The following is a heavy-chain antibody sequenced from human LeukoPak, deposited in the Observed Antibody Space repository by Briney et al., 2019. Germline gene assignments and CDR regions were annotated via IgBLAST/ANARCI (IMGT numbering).Heavy chain of an antibody. V-gene: IGHV3-23*01. J-gene: IGHJ5*01. CDR1: GFAFSFYA. CDR2: INANSGAT. Sequence: GGSLRLFCAASGFAFSFYAMSWLRQPPGKGLEWVSTINANSGATSYAASVRGRFTISRDNSKNTLYLQMNTLRADDTATYYCAKPISGGLAVTADWFHPWGQGTLVVVSS. D-gene: IGHD6-19*01. CDR3: AKPISGGLAVTADWFHP.